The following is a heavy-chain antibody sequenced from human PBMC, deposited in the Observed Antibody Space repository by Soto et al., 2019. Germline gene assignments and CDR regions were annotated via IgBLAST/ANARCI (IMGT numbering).Heavy chain of an antibody. Sequence: GRSLRLSCAASGFTFSSYAMHWVRQAPGKGLEYVSAISSNGGSTYYANSVKGRFTISRDNSKNTLYLQMGSLRGEDMAVYYCARRVSGSSSGYDYWGQGTLVTVSS. CDR1: GFTFSSYA. CDR3: ARRVSGSSSGYDY. D-gene: IGHD6-6*01. V-gene: IGHV3-64*01. CDR2: ISSNGGST. J-gene: IGHJ4*02.